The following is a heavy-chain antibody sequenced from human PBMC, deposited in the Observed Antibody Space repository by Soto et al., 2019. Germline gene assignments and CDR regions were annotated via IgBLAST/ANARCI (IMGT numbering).Heavy chain of an antibody. CDR2: ISSTAGRTS. CDR3: AKGVLSFHYGMEV. J-gene: IGHJ6*02. CDR1: GFTFNTYP. V-gene: IGHV3-23*01. Sequence: GGSLRLSCATSGFTFNTYPMTWVRQAPGKGLEWVSSISSTAGRTSSYADSVKGPFAISRDFSDNTLYLQMNNLRVDDTAVYFCAKGVLSFHYGMEVWGQGTTVTVSS. D-gene: IGHD3-10*01.